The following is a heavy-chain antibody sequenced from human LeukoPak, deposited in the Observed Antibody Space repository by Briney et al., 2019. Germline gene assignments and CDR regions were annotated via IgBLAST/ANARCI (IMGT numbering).Heavy chain of an antibody. J-gene: IGHJ4*02. V-gene: IGHV1-18*01. CDR2: ISAYNGNT. Sequence: GASVKVSCKASGYTFTSYGISWVRQAPGQGLEWMGWISAYNGNTNYAQKLQGRVTMTTDTSTSTAYMELRSLRSDDTAVYYCAREVPGYHDGSGYSGAIFDYWGQGTLVTVSS. CDR3: AREVPGYHDGSGYSGAIFDY. CDR1: GYTFTSYG. D-gene: IGHD3-22*01.